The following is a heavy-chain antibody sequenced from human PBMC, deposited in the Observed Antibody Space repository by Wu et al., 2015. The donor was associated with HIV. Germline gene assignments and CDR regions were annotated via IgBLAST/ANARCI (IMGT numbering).Heavy chain of an antibody. CDR3: ARAYYDHLWGSYRFDF. CDR1: GGSISRHY. CDR2: GYYSGNT. D-gene: IGHD3-16*02. Sequence: QVQLQESGPGLVKPSETLSLTCSVSGGSISRHYWSWIRQPPGKGLEWIGQGYYSGNTKYSPSLKSRVTISVDTSKNQFSLKLSSVTAADTAVYYCARAYYDHLWGSYRFDFWGQGSLVTVSS. V-gene: IGHV4-59*11. J-gene: IGHJ4*02.